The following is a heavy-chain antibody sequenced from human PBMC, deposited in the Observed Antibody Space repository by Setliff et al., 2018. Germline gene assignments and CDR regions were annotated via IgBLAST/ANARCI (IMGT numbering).Heavy chain of an antibody. CDR2: VHFGGTT. CDR1: GFTFSDFY. CDR3: ARMAVRVASRPSSPLDYYYYMDL. V-gene: IGHV4-59*08. D-gene: IGHD6-6*01. Sequence: GSLRLSCAASGFTFSDFYMSWIRQPPGRGLEWIGYVHFGGTTIYNPSLRSRLSISVDMSKKQFSLRLTSVTAADTAVYYCARMAVRVASRPSSPLDYYYYMDLWGKGATVTVSS. J-gene: IGHJ6*03.